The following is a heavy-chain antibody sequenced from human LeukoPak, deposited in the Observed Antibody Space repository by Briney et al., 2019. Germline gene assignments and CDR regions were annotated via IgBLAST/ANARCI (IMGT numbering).Heavy chain of an antibody. J-gene: IGHJ4*02. CDR1: GGTFNNYG. CDR3: ARWTGTCTIASCYTPFDY. Sequence: SVKVSCKAPGGTFNNYGFSWVPQASEQGLEWMGGIVPVFGTVSYAQKFQGRVTISADDFTTTAYMELSSLRSEDTAVYYCARWTGTCTIASCYTPFDYWGQGTLVTVST. CDR2: IVPVFGTV. V-gene: IGHV1-69*13. D-gene: IGHD2-2*02.